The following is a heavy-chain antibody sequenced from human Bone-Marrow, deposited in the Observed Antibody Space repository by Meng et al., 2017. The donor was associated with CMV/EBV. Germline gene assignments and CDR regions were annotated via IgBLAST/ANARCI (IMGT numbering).Heavy chain of an antibody. Sequence: GESLKISCAASGFTFSNYAMSWVRQAPGKGLEWVSAISGGGDSTYYADFVKGRFTISRDNSKNTLYLQMNSLRAEDTAVYYCVSELQFTYFDYWGQGTLVTVSS. CDR2: ISGGGDST. D-gene: IGHD5-24*01. CDR3: VSELQFTYFDY. J-gene: IGHJ4*02. CDR1: GFTFSNYA. V-gene: IGHV3-23*01.